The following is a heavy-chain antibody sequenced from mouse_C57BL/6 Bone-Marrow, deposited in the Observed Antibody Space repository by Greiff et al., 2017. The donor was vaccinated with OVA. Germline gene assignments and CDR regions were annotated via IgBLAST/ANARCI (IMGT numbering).Heavy chain of an antibody. Sequence: EVKLVESGPGLVKPSQSLSLTCSVTGYSITSGYYCNWIRQFTGNKLEWMGYISYDGSNNYNPSLKNRISITRDTSKNQFFLKLNSVTTEDTATYYCASLSTMVTTGYFDYWGQGTTLTVSS. V-gene: IGHV3-6*01. J-gene: IGHJ2*01. CDR1: GYSITSGYY. D-gene: IGHD2-2*01. CDR3: ASLSTMVTTGYFDY. CDR2: ISYDGSN.